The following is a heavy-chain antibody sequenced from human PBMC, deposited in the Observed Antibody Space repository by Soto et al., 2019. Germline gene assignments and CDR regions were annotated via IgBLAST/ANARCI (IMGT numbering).Heavy chain of an antibody. CDR1: GASIRSTY. Sequence: QVHLQESGPGLVKPSETLSLTCTVSGASIRSTYWSWIRQSPGKGLEGLGYIYYSGTTNYNPSRKNRVTISVDTSKDPLSLNLTSVTAADTAVYSCAKTPFSLTLGTVLHYFDSWGQGTLVTLS. V-gene: IGHV4-59*01. J-gene: IGHJ4*02. CDR2: IYYSGTT. CDR3: AKTPFSLTLGTVLHYFDS. D-gene: IGHD3-9*01.